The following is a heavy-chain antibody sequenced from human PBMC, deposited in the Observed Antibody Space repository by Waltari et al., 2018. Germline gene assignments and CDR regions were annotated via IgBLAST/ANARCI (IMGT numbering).Heavy chain of an antibody. D-gene: IGHD6-13*01. J-gene: IGHJ4*02. V-gene: IGHV3-21*01. CDR1: AFTFSSYS. CDR2: ISSSSSYI. Sequence: EVQLVESGGGLVKPGGSLRLSCAASAFTFSSYSLNWVRQAPGKGLEWVSSISSSSSYIYYADSVKGRFTISRDNAKNSLYLQMNSLRAEDTAVYYCAREYKAAAAPAYFDYWGQGTLVTVSS. CDR3: AREYKAAAAPAYFDY.